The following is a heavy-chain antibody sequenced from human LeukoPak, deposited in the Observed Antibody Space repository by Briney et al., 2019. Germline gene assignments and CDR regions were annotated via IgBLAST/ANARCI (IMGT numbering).Heavy chain of an antibody. Sequence: ASVKVSCKASGYTFTGYYMHWVRQAPGQGLEWMGWINPNSGGTNYAQKFQGRVTMTRDTSISTAYMELSRLRSDDTAVYYCARDLGIAVAVDYWGQGTLVTVSS. CDR2: INPNSGGT. D-gene: IGHD6-19*01. V-gene: IGHV1-2*02. CDR3: ARDLGIAVAVDY. J-gene: IGHJ4*02. CDR1: GYTFTGYY.